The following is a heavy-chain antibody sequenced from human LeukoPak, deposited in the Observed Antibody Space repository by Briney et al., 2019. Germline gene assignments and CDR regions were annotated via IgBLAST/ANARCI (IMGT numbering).Heavy chain of an antibody. D-gene: IGHD2-15*01. V-gene: IGHV4-34*01. J-gene: IGHJ6*02. Sequence: SETLSLTCAVYGGSFSGYYWSWIRQPPGKGLEWIGENNHSGSTNYNPSLKSRVTISVDTSKNQFSLKLSSVTAADTAVYYCARTSGDCSGGSCYNYYYGMDVWGQGTTVTVSS. CDR1: GGSFSGYY. CDR2: NNHSGST. CDR3: ARTSGDCSGGSCYNYYYGMDV.